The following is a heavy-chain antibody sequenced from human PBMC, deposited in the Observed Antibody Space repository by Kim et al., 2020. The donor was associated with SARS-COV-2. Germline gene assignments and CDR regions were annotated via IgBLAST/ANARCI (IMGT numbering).Heavy chain of an antibody. CDR3: ATGVAAAGTPDDYYYYYGMDV. J-gene: IGHJ6*02. V-gene: IGHV1-24*01. D-gene: IGHD6-13*01. CDR1: GYTLTELS. Sequence: ASVKVSCKVSGYTLTELSMHWVRQAPGKGLEWMGGFDPEDGETIYAQKFQGRVTMTEDTSTDTAYMELSSLRSEDTAMYYCATGVAAAGTPDDYYYYYGMDVWGQGTTVTVSS. CDR2: FDPEDGET.